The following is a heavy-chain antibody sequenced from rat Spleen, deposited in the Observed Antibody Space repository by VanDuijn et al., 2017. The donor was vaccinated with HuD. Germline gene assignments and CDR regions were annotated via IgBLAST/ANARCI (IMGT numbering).Heavy chain of an antibody. CDR2: ISYDGSNS. CDR3: TTFSDYATSPFAY. J-gene: IGHJ3*01. CDR1: GFTFSDYF. V-gene: IGHV5-20*01. Sequence: EVQLVESDGGLVQPGRSLKVSCAASGFTFSDYFMTWVRQAPPKGLEWVATISYDGSNSYYRDSVKGRFTVSRDNGKSVLYLQMDSLRSEDTATYYCTTFSDYATSPFAYWCRCALVTVSS. D-gene: IGHD1-6*01.